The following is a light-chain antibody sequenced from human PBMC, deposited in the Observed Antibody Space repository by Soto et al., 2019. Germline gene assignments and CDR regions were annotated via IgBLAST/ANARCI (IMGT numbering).Light chain of an antibody. CDR2: DVS. V-gene: IGKV3-11*01. CDR1: ESVGSD. Sequence: ENVLTQSPATLSLSPGEGATLSCRASESVGSDLAWYQQKPGQPPRLLIYDVSGRATGVPARFSGSGYGTDFTLTISSLEPEDFAVYYCQQRDSWPLTFGGGNKVEIK. J-gene: IGKJ4*01. CDR3: QQRDSWPLT.